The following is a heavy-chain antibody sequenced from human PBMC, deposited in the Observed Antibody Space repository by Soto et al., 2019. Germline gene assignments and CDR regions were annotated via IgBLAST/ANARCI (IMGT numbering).Heavy chain of an antibody. CDR3: ARHGGQVSWFDP. CDR2: IYHTGSP. J-gene: IGHJ5*02. Sequence: QVQLQESGPGLVKPSETLSLTCTVSGGSISNYYWSWIRQPPEKGLEWIGYIYHTGSPNYNPSLKSRVTISVDTSKNQFSLRLSSVSVVDTAVYCCARHGGQVSWFDPWGQGTQVTVSS. CDR1: GGSISNYY. V-gene: IGHV4-59*08. D-gene: IGHD6-25*01.